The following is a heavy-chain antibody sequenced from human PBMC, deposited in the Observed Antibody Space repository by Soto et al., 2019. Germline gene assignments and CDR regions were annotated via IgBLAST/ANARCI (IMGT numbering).Heavy chain of an antibody. CDR3: ARPQFSGTYHDPFKI. D-gene: IGHD1-26*01. Sequence: SETLSLTCAVSGGSISSVNWWRWIRQSPGKGLEWIGEIFASGSTNHNPSLKSRVTISVDTSKNLFSLNLSSVTAADTTMYYCARPQFSGTYHDPFKIWGPGTMVTVS. J-gene: IGHJ3*02. V-gene: IGHV4-4*02. CDR1: GGSISSVNW. CDR2: IFASGST.